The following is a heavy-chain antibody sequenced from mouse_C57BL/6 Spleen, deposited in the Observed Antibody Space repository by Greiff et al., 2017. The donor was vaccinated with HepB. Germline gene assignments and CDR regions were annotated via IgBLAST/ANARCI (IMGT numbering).Heavy chain of an antibody. CDR2: IYPGDGDT. Sequence: VQLQQSGPELVKPGASVKISCKASGYAFSSSWMNWVKQRPGKGLEWIGRIYPGDGDTNYNGKFKGKATLTADKSSSTAYMQLSSLTSEDSAVYFCARGGQPYNFEYRGQGTTLTVSS. D-gene: IGHD3-3*01. J-gene: IGHJ2*01. CDR3: ARGGQPYNFEY. V-gene: IGHV1-82*01. CDR1: GYAFSSSW.